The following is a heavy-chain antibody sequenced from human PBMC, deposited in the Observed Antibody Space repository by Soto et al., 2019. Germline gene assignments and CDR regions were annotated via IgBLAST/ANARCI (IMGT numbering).Heavy chain of an antibody. J-gene: IGHJ4*02. V-gene: IGHV1-69*12. Sequence: QVQLVQSGAEVKKPGSSVKVSCKASGGTFSNYAISWVRQAPGQGLEWMGGIIPIFGTTNYAQWFQVRVTIPAAESTSTAYMELSSLRSEDTAVYYCARVSSSWYKDYFDYWGQGTLVTVSS. CDR2: IIPIFGTT. CDR1: GGTFSNYA. CDR3: ARVSSSWYKDYFDY. D-gene: IGHD6-13*01.